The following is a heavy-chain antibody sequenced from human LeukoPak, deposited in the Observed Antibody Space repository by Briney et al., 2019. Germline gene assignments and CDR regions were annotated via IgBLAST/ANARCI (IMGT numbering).Heavy chain of an antibody. CDR3: ARGPFEVPAPLVDFDY. CDR1: GYTFTGYY. Sequence: ASVTVSCKASGYTFTGYYMHWVRQAPGQGLEWMGWINPNSGGTNYAQKFQGRVTMTRDTSISTAYMELSRLRSDDTAVYYCARGPFEVPAPLVDFDYWGQGTLVTVSS. CDR2: INPNSGGT. D-gene: IGHD2-2*01. J-gene: IGHJ4*02. V-gene: IGHV1-2*02.